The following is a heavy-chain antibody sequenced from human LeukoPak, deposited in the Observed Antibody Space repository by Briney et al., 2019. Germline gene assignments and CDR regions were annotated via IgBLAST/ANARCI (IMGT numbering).Heavy chain of an antibody. V-gene: IGHV3-48*01. CDR2: ITADGRTI. D-gene: IGHD1-26*01. CDR3: ARDLHPRYYLPDY. J-gene: IGHJ4*02. Sequence: GGSLRLSCAASGFSFGTYTLNWVRQAPGKGLEWVSSITADGRTIYYADSVKGRFTISRDNAKNSLYLQMSSLRAEDTAVYYCARDLHPRYYLPDYWGQGTLVTVSS. CDR1: GFSFGTYT.